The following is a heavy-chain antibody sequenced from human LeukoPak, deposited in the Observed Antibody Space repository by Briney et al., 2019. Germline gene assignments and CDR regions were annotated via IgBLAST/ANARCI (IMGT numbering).Heavy chain of an antibody. V-gene: IGHV4-38-2*02. Sequence: SETLSLTCTVSGYSISSGYYWGWIRQPPGKGLEWIGSIYHSGSTYYNPSLKSRVTISVDTSKNQFSLKLSSVTAADTAVYYCARVYSSSWYCFDYWGQGTLVTVSS. CDR3: ARVYSSSWYCFDY. J-gene: IGHJ4*02. CDR1: GYSISSGYY. D-gene: IGHD6-13*01. CDR2: IYHSGST.